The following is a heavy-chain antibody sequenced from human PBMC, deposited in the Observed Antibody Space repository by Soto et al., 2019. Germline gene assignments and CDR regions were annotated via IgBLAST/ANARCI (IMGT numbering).Heavy chain of an antibody. CDR3: ARGGGVGVAGSAAFEM. Sequence: QLHLVQSGAVVKKPGASVTVSCSASGYPVTAYYMHWVRQAPGRGLEWMGGINPATGAAKYTQTFQGRVTMTRDPSTSTGFMEPGGLTSEDTAGFYCARGGGVGVAGSAAFEMWGQGTVVTVSS. CDR1: GYPVTAYY. D-gene: IGHD3-3*01. CDR2: INPATGAA. J-gene: IGHJ3*02. V-gene: IGHV1-2*02.